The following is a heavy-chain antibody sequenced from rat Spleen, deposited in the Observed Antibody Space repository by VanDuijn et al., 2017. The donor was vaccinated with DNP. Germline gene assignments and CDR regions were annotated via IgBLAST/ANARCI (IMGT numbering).Heavy chain of an antibody. D-gene: IGHD1-11*01. CDR1: GFNFNDYW. CDR3: EKGPNFGGYSDFFDN. V-gene: IGHV4-2*01. J-gene: IGHJ2*01. CDR2: INKDSSAI. Sequence: EVKLVESGGGLVQPGRSLKLSCAASGFNFNDYWMGWVRQAPGKGLEWIGEINKDSSAIVYTPSLRDRSTISRDNAQNILYLQMNKLGSEDTALYYCEKGPNFGGYSDFFDNWGQGVMVTVSS.